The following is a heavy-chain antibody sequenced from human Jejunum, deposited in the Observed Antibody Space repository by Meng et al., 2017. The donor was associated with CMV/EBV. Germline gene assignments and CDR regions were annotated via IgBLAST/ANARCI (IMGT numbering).Heavy chain of an antibody. CDR3: AITLNDVSDI. CDR2: IKPDGCEK. D-gene: IGHD1-14*01. Sequence: SCAASRFTFNNYWMSWVRQAPGKGLAWVATIKPDGCEKNYLDSVKGRLTISRDNAKSSLYLQMNSLRAEDTAVYYCAITLNDVSDIWGQGTKVTVSS. J-gene: IGHJ3*02. CDR1: RFTFNNYW. V-gene: IGHV3-7*01.